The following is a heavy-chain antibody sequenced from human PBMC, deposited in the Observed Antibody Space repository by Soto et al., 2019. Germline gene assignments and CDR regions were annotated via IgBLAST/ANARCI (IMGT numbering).Heavy chain of an antibody. D-gene: IGHD1-1*01. CDR1: GFTFSSCT. CDR3: AREVQPVVRREYDY. V-gene: IGHV3-21*06. J-gene: IGHJ4*02. Sequence: EVQLVESGGGLVKPGGSLRLSCAVSGFTFSSCTMNWVRQAPGKGLEWVSSISSRGSTYYAYSVKGRFTISRDNARNSLSLQMHSLRAEDTAVYYCAREVQPVVRREYDYWGQGALVTVSS. CDR2: ISSRGST.